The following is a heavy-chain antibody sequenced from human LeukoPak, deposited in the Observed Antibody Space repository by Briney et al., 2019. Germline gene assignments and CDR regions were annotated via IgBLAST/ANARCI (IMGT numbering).Heavy chain of an antibody. Sequence: PSETLSLTCTVSGGSISSYYWSWLRQPAGKGLELFGYVHHSGNRYYDSSLGSRLTISVDRSKNQFSLKLSSVTAADTAVYYCARGVHDILTGYYLFDYWGQGTLVTVSS. J-gene: IGHJ4*02. D-gene: IGHD3-9*01. CDR1: GGSISSYY. V-gene: IGHV4-59*06. CDR3: ARGVHDILTGYYLFDY. CDR2: VHHSGNR.